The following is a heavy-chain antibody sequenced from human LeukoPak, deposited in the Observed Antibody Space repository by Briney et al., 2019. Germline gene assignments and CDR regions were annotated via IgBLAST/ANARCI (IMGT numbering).Heavy chain of an antibody. Sequence: PGASVKVSCKASGYTFTSYYMHWVRQAPGQGLEWMGIINPSGGSTSYAQKFQGRVTMTRDTYTSTVYMELSSLRSEDTAVYYCAREPAARNDYYYYYGMDVWGQGTTVTVSS. CDR2: INPSGGST. D-gene: IGHD2-2*01. CDR1: GYTFTSYY. V-gene: IGHV1-46*01. CDR3: AREPAARNDYYYYYGMDV. J-gene: IGHJ6*02.